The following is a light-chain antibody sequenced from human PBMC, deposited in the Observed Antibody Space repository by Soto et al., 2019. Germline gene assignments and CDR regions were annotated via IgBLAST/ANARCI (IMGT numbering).Light chain of an antibody. Sequence: DIQMTQCPSTLAASVGDRVTNTCRASQSISNWLDWYQQKPGKAPKLLIYKASSLESGVPSRFSGSGSGTEFTLTISSLEPDDFATYYCQQYNSYPWTFGQGTKVDI. CDR3: QQYNSYPWT. V-gene: IGKV1-5*03. J-gene: IGKJ1*01. CDR2: KAS. CDR1: QSISNW.